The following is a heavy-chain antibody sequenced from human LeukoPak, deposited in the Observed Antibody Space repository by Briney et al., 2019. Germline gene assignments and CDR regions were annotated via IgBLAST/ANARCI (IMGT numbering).Heavy chain of an antibody. J-gene: IGHJ4*02. CDR2: LSGSGDST. D-gene: IGHD3-22*01. CDR3: ALTPGVAYYDSSGYYQLGFDC. V-gene: IGHV3-23*01. CDR1: GVTFSSYA. Sequence: GESLRLSCAASGVTFSSYAMSWVRQAPGKGLEWVSGLSGSGDSTYYADSVKGRFTISRDNSKNTLYLQMNVLRAEDTAVYYCALTPGVAYYDSSGYYQLGFDCWGQGTLVTVSS.